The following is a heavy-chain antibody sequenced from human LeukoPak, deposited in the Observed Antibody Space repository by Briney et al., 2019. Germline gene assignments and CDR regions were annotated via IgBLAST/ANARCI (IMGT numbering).Heavy chain of an antibody. CDR1: GFIFRNYG. D-gene: IGHD4-17*01. CDR2: VSPNGETA. V-gene: IGHV3-23*01. J-gene: IGHJ4*02. Sequence: GGSLRLSCAASGFIFRNYGMNWVRQPPGKGLEWVSGVSPNGETAYYADSVKGRFTISRDNSKNTVYLQVRSLRAEDTAVYYCAKLQNYGDYGYWGQGTLVTVSS. CDR3: AKLQNYGDYGY.